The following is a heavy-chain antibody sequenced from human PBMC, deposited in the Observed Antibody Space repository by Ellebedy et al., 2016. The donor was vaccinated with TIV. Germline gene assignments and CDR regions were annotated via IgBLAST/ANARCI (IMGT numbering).Heavy chain of an antibody. CDR2: ISYEGSKK. Sequence: GESLRISCAASGFTFGSYGMHWVRQAPGKGLEWVAVISYEGSKKYYADSVKGRFTISRDNSKNTLFLQINSMRADDTAVYYCARPMTTVMDYYYGMDVWGQGTTVTVSS. V-gene: IGHV3-30*03. CDR3: ARPMTTVMDYYYGMDV. D-gene: IGHD4-17*01. J-gene: IGHJ6*02. CDR1: GFTFGSYG.